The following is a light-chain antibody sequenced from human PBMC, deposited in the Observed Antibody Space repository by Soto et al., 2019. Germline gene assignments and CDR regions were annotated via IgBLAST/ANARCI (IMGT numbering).Light chain of an antibody. V-gene: IGLV1-47*02. Sequence: QSVLTQPPSASGTPGQRVTISCSGSSSNIGSSSVYWYQQLPGTAPKLLIYTNDQRPSGVPDRFSGSKSGTSASLAIRGLRSEDEADYYCATWDDSLSGVVFGGGTKVTVL. CDR1: SSNIGSSS. J-gene: IGLJ2*01. CDR3: ATWDDSLSGVV. CDR2: TND.